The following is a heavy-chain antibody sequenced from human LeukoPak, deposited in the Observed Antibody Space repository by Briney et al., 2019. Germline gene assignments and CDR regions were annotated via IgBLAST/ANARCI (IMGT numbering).Heavy chain of an antibody. CDR3: ASFSGAYYDFWSGCQQDNWFDP. CDR2: IIPIFGTA. J-gene: IGHJ5*02. CDR1: GGTFSSYA. D-gene: IGHD3-3*01. V-gene: IGHV1-69*13. Sequence: ASVKVSCKASGGTFSSYAISWVRQAPGQGLEWMGGIIPIFGTANYAQKFQGRVTITADESTSTAYMELSSLRSEDTAVYYCASFSGAYYDFWSGCQQDNWFDPWGQGTLVTVSS.